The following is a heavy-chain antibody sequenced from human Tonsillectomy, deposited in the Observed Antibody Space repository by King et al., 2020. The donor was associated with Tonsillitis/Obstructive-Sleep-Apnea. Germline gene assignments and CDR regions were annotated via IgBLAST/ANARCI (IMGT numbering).Heavy chain of an antibody. V-gene: IGHV4-34*01. J-gene: IGHJ4*02. CDR3: ARARWTFFYSSNFDY. CDR1: GGSFSGYF. D-gene: IGHD2-2*01. Sequence: VQLQQWGAGLLKPSETLSLTCGVYGGSFSGYFWSWIRQPPGKGLEWIGEINHSGSTICNPSLKSRVTISVDTSKNQFSLNLSSVTAADTAVYYCARARWTFFYSSNFDYWGQGTLVTVSS. CDR2: INHSGST.